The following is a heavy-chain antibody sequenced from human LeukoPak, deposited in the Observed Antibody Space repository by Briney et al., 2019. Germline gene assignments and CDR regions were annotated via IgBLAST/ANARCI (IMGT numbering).Heavy chain of an antibody. Sequence: PGGSLRLSCAASGFTFSRYSMNWVRQAPGKGPEWVSYISSSSTVYYADSLKGRFTISRDNAKNSLYLQMNSLRDEDTAVYYCARAQTYYGSGSYLYWGQGTLVTVSS. CDR3: ARAQTYYGSGSYLY. CDR2: ISSSSTV. CDR1: GFTFSRYS. J-gene: IGHJ4*02. V-gene: IGHV3-48*02. D-gene: IGHD3-10*01.